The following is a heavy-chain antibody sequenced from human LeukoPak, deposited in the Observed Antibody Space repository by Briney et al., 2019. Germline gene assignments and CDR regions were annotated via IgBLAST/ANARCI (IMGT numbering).Heavy chain of an antibody. J-gene: IGHJ5*02. CDR3: AREFRYCSSTSCYIVDP. V-gene: IGHV1-46*01. CDR2: INPSGGST. CDR1: GYTFTSYY. D-gene: IGHD2-2*02. Sequence: GASVKVSCKASGYTFTSYYMHWVRQAPGQGLEWMGIINPSGGSTSYAQKFQGRVTITRDTSTSTVYMELSSLRSEDTAVYYCAREFRYCSSTSCYIVDPWGQGTLVTVSS.